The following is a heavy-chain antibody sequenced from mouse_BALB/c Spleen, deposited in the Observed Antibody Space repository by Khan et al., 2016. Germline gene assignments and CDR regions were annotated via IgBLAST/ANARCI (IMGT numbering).Heavy chain of an antibody. CDR1: DDSITSSY. Sequence: EVQLQESGPSLVKPSQTLSLTCSVTDDSITSSYWNWIRKFPGNKLEYMGYISDSGSNYYNPSLKSRISITRDTSKNQYYLKLKSVTTEDTAIYYCAIPVRATMDYWGQGTSVTVSS. CDR2: ISDSGSN. D-gene: IGHD3-1*01. V-gene: IGHV3-8*02. CDR3: AIPVRATMDY. J-gene: IGHJ4*01.